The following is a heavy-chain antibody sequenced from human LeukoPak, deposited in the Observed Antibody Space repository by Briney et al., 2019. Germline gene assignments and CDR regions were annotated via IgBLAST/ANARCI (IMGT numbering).Heavy chain of an antibody. V-gene: IGHV5-51*01. CDR1: GYSFTNYW. J-gene: IGHJ4*02. CDR3: ARRPYYDSTGLHYFDY. D-gene: IGHD3-22*01. CDR2: INPGDSDI. Sequence: PGESLKISCWGSGYSFTNYWIGWVRRMPGKGLEWMGIINPGDSDIRYSPSFQGQVTISVDKSINTAYLQWSSLKASDTAMYYCARRPYYDSTGLHYFDYWGQGTLVTVPS.